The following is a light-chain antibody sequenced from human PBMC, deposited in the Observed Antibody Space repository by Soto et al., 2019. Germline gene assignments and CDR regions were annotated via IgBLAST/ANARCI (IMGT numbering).Light chain of an antibody. CDR2: AAS. CDR1: QSISSW. J-gene: IGKJ5*01. V-gene: IGKV1-12*01. Sequence: IQMGQSPSTLSASVGDTVTITCRASQSISSWLAWYQQKPGKAPKLLIYAASSLQSGVPSRFSGSGSGTDFTLTISSLQPEDFATYYCQEANSFPLPFGQGTRLEIK. CDR3: QEANSFPLP.